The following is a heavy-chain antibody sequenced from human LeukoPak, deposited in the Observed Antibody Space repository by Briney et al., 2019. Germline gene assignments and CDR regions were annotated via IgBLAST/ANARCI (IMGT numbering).Heavy chain of an antibody. D-gene: IGHD1-26*01. Sequence: ASVKISCKVSGYTFTDYYMHWVQQAPGKGLEWMGLVDPEDGETIYAEKFQGRVTITADTSTDTAYMELSSPRSEDTAVYYCATCSLVGAPLFDYWGQGTLVTVSS. CDR2: VDPEDGET. V-gene: IGHV1-69-2*01. CDR3: ATCSLVGAPLFDY. CDR1: GYTFTDYY. J-gene: IGHJ4*02.